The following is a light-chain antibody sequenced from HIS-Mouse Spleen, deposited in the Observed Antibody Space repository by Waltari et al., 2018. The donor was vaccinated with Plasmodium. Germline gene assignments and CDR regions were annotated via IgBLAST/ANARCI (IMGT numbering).Light chain of an antibody. CDR1: QSLSSW. CDR3: QQYNSYQ. CDR2: KAS. V-gene: IGKV1-5*03. J-gene: IGKJ1*01. Sequence: DIQMTQSPSTLSASVGARVTITCRASQSLSSWLAWYQQKPGKAPKLLIYKASSLESGVPSRFSGSGSGTEFTLTISSLQPDDFATYYCQQYNSYQFGQGTKVEIK.